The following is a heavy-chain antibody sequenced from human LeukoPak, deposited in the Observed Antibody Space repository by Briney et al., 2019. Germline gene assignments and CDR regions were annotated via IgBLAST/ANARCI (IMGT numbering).Heavy chain of an antibody. CDR1: GFIFDDYA. J-gene: IGHJ4*02. CDR3: ANAIGYCSSSSCYDDY. D-gene: IGHD2-2*01. Sequence: GGSLRLSCAASGFIFDDYAMHWVRQAPGKGLEWVSGISWNSGDIAYADSVKGRFTISRDNSKNKLYLQMNSLRAEDSAVYYCANAIGYCSSSSCYDDYWGQGTLVTVSS. V-gene: IGHV3-9*01. CDR2: ISWNSGDI.